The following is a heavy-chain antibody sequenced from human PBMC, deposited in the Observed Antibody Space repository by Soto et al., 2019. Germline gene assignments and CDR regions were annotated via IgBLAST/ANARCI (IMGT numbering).Heavy chain of an antibody. Sequence: EVQLVESGGGLVQPGGSLRLSCVASGFTLSSYSMNWVRQAPGKGLEWISYISSGSDTIYYADSVKGRFTVSRDNAKNSLYLQMNSLRDEDTXXXXXXXXXXGVLFYYALDXWGQGT. V-gene: IGHV3-48*02. CDR2: ISSGSDTI. J-gene: IGHJ6*02. CDR1: GFTLSSYS. CDR3: XXXXXGVLFYYALDX.